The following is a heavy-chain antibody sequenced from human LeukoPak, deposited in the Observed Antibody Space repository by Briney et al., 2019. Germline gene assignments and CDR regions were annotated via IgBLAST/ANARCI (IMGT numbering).Heavy chain of an antibody. J-gene: IGHJ6*02. V-gene: IGHV3-48*01. Sequence: GGSLRLSCAASGFTFSSYSMNWVRQAPGKGLEWVSYISSSSSTIYYADSVKGRFTISRDNAKNSLYLQMDSLRAEDTAVYYCARCRIAVNYYYYYYGMDVWGQGTTVTVSS. CDR3: ARCRIAVNYYYYYYGMDV. D-gene: IGHD6-19*01. CDR1: GFTFSSYS. CDR2: ISSSSSTI.